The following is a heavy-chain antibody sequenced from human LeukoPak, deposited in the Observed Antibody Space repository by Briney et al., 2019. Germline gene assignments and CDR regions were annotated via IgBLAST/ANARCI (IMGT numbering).Heavy chain of an antibody. CDR3: ARTQQLVLRSPLDP. Sequence: GASVKVSCKASGGTFSSYAISWVRQAPGQGLEWMGWMNPYSANTGYAQNFQGRITITRNTSISTAYMELSSLRSEDTAVYYCARTQQLVLRSPLDPRGQGTLVTVSS. D-gene: IGHD6-13*01. V-gene: IGHV1-8*03. J-gene: IGHJ5*02. CDR2: MNPYSANT. CDR1: GGTFSSYA.